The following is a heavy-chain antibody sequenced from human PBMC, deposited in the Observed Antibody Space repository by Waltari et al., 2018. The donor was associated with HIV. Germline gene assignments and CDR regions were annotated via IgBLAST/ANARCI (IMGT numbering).Heavy chain of an antibody. CDR1: GYTFTSYG. CDR2: ISAYNGHT. Sequence: QVQLVQSGAEVTKPGASVKVSCTASGYTFTSYGIRWVRQAPGQGLEWMGWISAYNGHTNYAQKLQGRVTMTTDTSTSTAYMDLRSLRSDDTAFYYCARALWSGYYTPYYFDYWGQGTLVTVSS. J-gene: IGHJ4*02. D-gene: IGHD3-3*01. CDR3: ARALWSGYYTPYYFDY. V-gene: IGHV1-18*01.